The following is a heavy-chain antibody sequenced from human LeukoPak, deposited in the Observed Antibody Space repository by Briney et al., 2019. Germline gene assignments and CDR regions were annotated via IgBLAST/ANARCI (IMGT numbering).Heavy chain of an antibody. D-gene: IGHD1-26*01. CDR2: INPNSGGT. V-gene: IGHV1-2*02. J-gene: IGHJ4*02. CDR3: ARVVGATYLDY. Sequence: APVKASCKASGYTFTSYYMHWVRQAPGQGLEWMGWINPNSGGTNYAQKFQGRVTMTRDTSISTAYMELSRLRSDDTAVYYCARVVGATYLDYWGQGTLVTVSS. CDR1: GYTFTSYY.